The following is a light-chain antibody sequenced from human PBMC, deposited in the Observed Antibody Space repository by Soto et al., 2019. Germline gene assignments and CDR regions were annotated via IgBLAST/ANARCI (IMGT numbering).Light chain of an antibody. J-gene: IGKJ3*01. CDR3: QQYGSSPFT. Sequence: EIVLTQSPGTLSLSPGERATLSCRASQSVSSSYLAWYQQKPGQAPRLLIYGASSRATAIPDRFSGSGSGTSFTLTISRLEPEDFALYYYQQYGSSPFTFGPGTKVDIK. CDR2: GAS. V-gene: IGKV3-20*01. CDR1: QSVSSSY.